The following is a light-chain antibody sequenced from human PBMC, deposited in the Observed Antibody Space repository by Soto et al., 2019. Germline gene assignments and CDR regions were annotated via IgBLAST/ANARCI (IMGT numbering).Light chain of an antibody. V-gene: IGKV3D-20*02. J-gene: IGKJ5*01. CDR3: QQRSNWPPIT. CDR2: GAS. CDR1: QSVNNNY. Sequence: EIVLTQSPGTLSLSPGERATLSCRTSQSVNNNYLAWYQQKPGQAPRLLIYGASSRATGIPDRFSGSGSGTDFTLTISSLEPEDFAVYYCQQRSNWPPITFGQGTRLEI.